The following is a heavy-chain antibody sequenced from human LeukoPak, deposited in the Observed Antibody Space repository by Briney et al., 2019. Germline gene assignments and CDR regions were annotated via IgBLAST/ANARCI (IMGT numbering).Heavy chain of an antibody. J-gene: IGHJ4*02. D-gene: IGHD1-26*01. CDR3: ASPRSGSYSYFDY. Sequence: PGGSLRLSCAGSGFTFSSYGMHWVRQAPGKGLEWVAFIRYDGSNKYYADSVKGRFTISRDNSKNTLYLQMNSLRAEDTAVYYCASPRSGSYSYFDYWGQGTLVTVSS. CDR2: IRYDGSNK. CDR1: GFTFSSYG. V-gene: IGHV3-30*02.